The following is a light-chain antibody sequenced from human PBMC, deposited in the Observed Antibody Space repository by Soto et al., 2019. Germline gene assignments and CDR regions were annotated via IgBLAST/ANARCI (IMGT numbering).Light chain of an antibody. Sequence: QSVLTQPPSASGTPGQRVTISCSGSSSNIGNNYVHWYQQIPGTAPKLLIYSNNQPPSGVPDRFSGSKSGTSASLAISGLRSEDEADYFCAAWDDSLSGPVFGGGTKLTVL. J-gene: IGLJ2*01. CDR3: AAWDDSLSGPV. CDR2: SNN. V-gene: IGLV1-47*02. CDR1: SSNIGNNY.